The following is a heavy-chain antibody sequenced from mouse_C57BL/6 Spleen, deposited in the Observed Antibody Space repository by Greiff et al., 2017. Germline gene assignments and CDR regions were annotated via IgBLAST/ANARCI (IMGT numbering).Heavy chain of an antibody. J-gene: IGHJ4*01. V-gene: IGHV1-9*01. D-gene: IGHD1-1*01. CDR1: GYTFTGYW. CDR3: ARPRYYGRSGDYAMDY. Sequence: VQLQQSGAELMKPGASVKLSCKATGYTFTGYWMAWVKQRPGHGLEWIGEILPGSGSTNYNEKFKGKATFTADTSSNTAYMQLSSLTTEDSAIYYCARPRYYGRSGDYAMDYWGQGTSVTVSS. CDR2: ILPGSGST.